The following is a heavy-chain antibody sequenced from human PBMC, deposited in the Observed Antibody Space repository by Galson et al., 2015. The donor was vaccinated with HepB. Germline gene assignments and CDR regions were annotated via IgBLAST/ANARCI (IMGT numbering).Heavy chain of an antibody. CDR1: GYSFTSYW. J-gene: IGHJ6*02. D-gene: IGHD3-22*01. CDR3: ARLTQASDSSGYNYYYYGMDV. V-gene: IGHV5-10-1*01. CDR2: IDPSDSYT. Sequence: QSGAEVKKPGESLRISCTGSGYSFTSYWISWVRQMPGKGLEWMGRIDPSDSYTNYSPSFQGHVTISADKSISTAYLQWSSLKASDTAMYYCARLTQASDSSGYNYYYYGMDVWGQGTTVTVSS.